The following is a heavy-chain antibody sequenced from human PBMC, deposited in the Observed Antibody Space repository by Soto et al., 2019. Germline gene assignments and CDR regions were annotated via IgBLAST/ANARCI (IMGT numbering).Heavy chain of an antibody. CDR1: GFTFSHYY. V-gene: IGHV3-11*01. J-gene: IGHJ1*01. Sequence: QVQLVESGGGLVKPGGSLRLSCAASGFTFSHYYRSWIRQAPGKGLAWVSYISSSGSTIYYADTVKCRFTISRDNAKNSVYLQMTRQRAEDTAGAYGATVDCCDFWRCYYRSAEYLEHWGQGTLVTVSS. CDR2: ISSSGSTI. D-gene: IGHD3-3*01. CDR3: ATVDCCDFWRCYYRSAEYLEH.